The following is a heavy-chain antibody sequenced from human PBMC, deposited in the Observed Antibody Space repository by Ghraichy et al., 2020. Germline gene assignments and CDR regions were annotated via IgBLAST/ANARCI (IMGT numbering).Heavy chain of an antibody. Sequence: SETLSLTCTVSGGSISSSSYYWGWIRQPPGKGLEWIGSIYYSGSTYYNPSLKSRVTISVDTSKNQFSLKLSSVTAADTAVYYCARFYDILTGYYREGDYWGQGTLVTVSS. CDR3: ARFYDILTGYYREGDY. J-gene: IGHJ4*02. D-gene: IGHD3-9*01. CDR1: GGSISSSSYY. CDR2: IYYSGST. V-gene: IGHV4-39*01.